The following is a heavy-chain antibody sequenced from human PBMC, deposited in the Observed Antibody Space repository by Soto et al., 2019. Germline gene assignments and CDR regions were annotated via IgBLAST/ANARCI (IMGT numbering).Heavy chain of an antibody. CDR2: ICFNGIDK. Sequence: QVQLVEAGGGVVQPGRSLRLSCAASGFNFNNYGMHWVRQAPGKGLEWVAVICFNGIDKYYAESVKGRFAISRDNSEKSLFLQMDSLRVDDTAFYYCVRDDDLSSGCGYDYWGQGILVTVSS. V-gene: IGHV3-33*01. J-gene: IGHJ4*02. D-gene: IGHD3-22*01. CDR3: VRDDDLSSGCGYDY. CDR1: GFNFNNYG.